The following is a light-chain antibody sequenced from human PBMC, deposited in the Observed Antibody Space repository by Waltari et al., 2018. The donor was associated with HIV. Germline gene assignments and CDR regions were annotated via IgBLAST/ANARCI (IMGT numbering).Light chain of an antibody. J-gene: IGLJ2*01. CDR3: CAYAGSTTYVI. CDR2: DVS. Sequence: QSALTQPASVSGSPGQSLPLSCTGTSSHDGGYNLVSWYQQHPGKAPKLMIYDVSKRPSGVSNRFSGSKSGNTASLTISGLQAEDEADYYCCAYAGSTTYVIFGGGTKLTVL. V-gene: IGLV2-23*02. CDR1: SSHDGGYNL.